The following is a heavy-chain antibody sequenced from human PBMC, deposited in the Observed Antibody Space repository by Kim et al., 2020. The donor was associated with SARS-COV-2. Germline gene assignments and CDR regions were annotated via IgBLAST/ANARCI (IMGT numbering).Heavy chain of an antibody. J-gene: IGHJ4*02. Sequence: SETLSLTCTVSGGSISSSSYYWGWIRQPPGKGLEWIVSIYYSGSTYYNPSLKSRVSISVDTSKNQFSLKLSSVTAADTAVYYCARGAGYWGQGTLVTVSS. D-gene: IGHD6-19*01. CDR1: GGSISSSSYY. CDR2: IYYSGST. CDR3: ARGAGY. V-gene: IGHV4-39*01.